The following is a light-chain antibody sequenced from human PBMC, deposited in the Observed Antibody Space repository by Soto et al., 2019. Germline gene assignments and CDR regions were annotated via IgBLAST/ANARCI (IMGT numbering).Light chain of an antibody. V-gene: IGKV1-12*01. J-gene: IGKJ5*01. CDR3: QAATRIAIT. Sequence: DLQMTQSPSSVSASVGDRVTITCRASQDISSWLAWYQQKPGKAPNLLIYAASILHTGVPSRFSGSGSGTDFTLTISSLQPEDFGTYYCQAATRIAITFGQGTRLDIK. CDR2: AAS. CDR1: QDISSW.